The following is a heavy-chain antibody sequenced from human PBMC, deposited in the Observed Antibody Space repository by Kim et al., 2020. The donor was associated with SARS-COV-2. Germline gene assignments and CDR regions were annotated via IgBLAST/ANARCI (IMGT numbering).Heavy chain of an antibody. V-gene: IGHV3-73*01. CDR3: ARVNPIAGGWYDAFDI. D-gene: IGHD6-19*01. Sequence: GGSLRLSCAASGFTLSGSTVHWVRQASGKGLEWVGRIRSKANSYATAYAASVKNRFTISRDDSKNTAYLQMNSLKTEDTAVYYCARVNPIAGGWYDAFDIWAQGTIVPVSS. CDR1: GFTLSGST. CDR2: IRSKANSYAT. J-gene: IGHJ3*02.